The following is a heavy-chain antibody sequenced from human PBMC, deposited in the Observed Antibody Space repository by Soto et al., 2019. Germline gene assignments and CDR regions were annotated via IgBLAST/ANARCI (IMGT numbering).Heavy chain of an antibody. CDR2: TSIGGNT. CDR3: ARDLRPGLIVPTKSGFDP. J-gene: IGHJ5*02. D-gene: IGHD2-21*01. Sequence: PWGSLRLSCEAPGFPFYNYAMAWVRPVSGMGLEWVSTTSIGGNTDLAESVRGRFTVSRDNSKNTLYLQMTNLRVEDAAIYFCARDLRPGLIVPTKSGFDPWGQGTRVTVSS. V-gene: IGHV3-23*01. CDR1: GFPFYNYA.